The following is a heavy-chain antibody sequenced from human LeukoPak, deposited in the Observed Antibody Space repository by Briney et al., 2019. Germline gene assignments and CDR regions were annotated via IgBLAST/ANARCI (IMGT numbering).Heavy chain of an antibody. CDR3: ARGTYGDYGY. CDR1: GYTFTSYD. Sequence: ASVKVSCKASGYTFTSYDNNWVRQATGQGLEWMGWMNPNSGNTGYAQKLQGRVTMTTDTSTSTAYMELRSLRSDDTAMYYCARGTYGDYGYWGQGTLVTVSS. V-gene: IGHV1-8*01. D-gene: IGHD4-17*01. CDR2: MNPNSGNT. J-gene: IGHJ4*02.